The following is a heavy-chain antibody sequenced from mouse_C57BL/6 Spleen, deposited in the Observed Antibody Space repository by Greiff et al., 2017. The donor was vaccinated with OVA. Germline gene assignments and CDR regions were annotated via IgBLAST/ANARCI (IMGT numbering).Heavy chain of an antibody. CDR3: ARIPVTSVVATYWYFDV. Sequence: QVTLKVSGPGILQPSQTLSLTCSFSGFSLSTFGMGVGWIRQPSGKGLEWLAHIWWDDDKYYNPALKSRLTISKHTYKNQSFLKIANVDTSDTATYYCARIPVTSVVATYWYFDVWGTGTTVTVSS. D-gene: IGHD1-1*01. CDR1: GFSLSTFGMG. CDR2: IWWDDDK. V-gene: IGHV8-8*01. J-gene: IGHJ1*03.